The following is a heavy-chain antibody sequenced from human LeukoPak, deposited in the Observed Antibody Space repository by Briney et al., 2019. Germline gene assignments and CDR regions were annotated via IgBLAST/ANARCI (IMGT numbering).Heavy chain of an antibody. J-gene: IGHJ4*02. CDR2: IWYDGSNK. Sequence: PGRSLRLSCAASGFIFSNYGMHWVRQAPGKGLEWVAVIWYDGSNKYYADSVKGRFTISRDDSKDTLYLQMNSLRADDTAVYYCAGDGCSGGNCYWRGFDSWGQGTLVTVSS. V-gene: IGHV3-33*01. D-gene: IGHD2-15*01. CDR1: GFIFSNYG. CDR3: AGDGCSGGNCYWRGFDS.